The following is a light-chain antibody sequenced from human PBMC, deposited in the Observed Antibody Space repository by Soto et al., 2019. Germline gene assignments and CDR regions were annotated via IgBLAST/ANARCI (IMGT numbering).Light chain of an antibody. J-gene: IGKJ2*01. Sequence: EIVLTQSPGTLSLSPGERATLSCRASPSVSSNNLAWYQQKPGQAPRLLIYGASSRATGIPDRFRGSGSGTDFTLTISRLEPEDVAVYYCQQYGSSPMYTFGQGTKLEI. V-gene: IGKV3-20*01. CDR3: QQYGSSPMYT. CDR1: PSVSSNN. CDR2: GAS.